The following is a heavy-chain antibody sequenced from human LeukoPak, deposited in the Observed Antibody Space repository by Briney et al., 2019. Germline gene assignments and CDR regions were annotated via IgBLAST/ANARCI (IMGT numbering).Heavy chain of an antibody. CDR3: ARVVHYYDILTGYYNVDYFDY. CDR1: GFTFSSYW. V-gene: IGHV3-7*01. Sequence: GGSLRLSCAASGFTFSSYWMSWVRQAPGKGLEWVANIKQDGSEKYYVDSVKGRFTISRDNAKNSLYMQMNSVRDEDTAVYYCARVVHYYDILTGYYNVDYFDYWGQGTLVTVSS. J-gene: IGHJ4*02. CDR2: IKQDGSEK. D-gene: IGHD3-9*01.